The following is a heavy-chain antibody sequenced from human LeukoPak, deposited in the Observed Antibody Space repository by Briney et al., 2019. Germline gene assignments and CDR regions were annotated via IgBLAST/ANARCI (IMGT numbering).Heavy chain of an antibody. CDR3: ARGTWNPALLDS. CDR1: GFNVSNTY. CDR2: IYSGGRT. V-gene: IGHV3-53*01. Sequence: GGSLRLSCVVTGFNVSNTYMSWVRQAPGKGLEWVSVIYSGGRTYYADSVKGRFTMSRDNSKNTLYFQMNSLTAEDTAVYFCARGTWNPALLDSWGQGTPVTVSS. J-gene: IGHJ4*02. D-gene: IGHD1-1*01.